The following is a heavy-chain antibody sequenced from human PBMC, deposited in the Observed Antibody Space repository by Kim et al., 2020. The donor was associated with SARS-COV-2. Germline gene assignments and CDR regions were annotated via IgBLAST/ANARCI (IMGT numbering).Heavy chain of an antibody. J-gene: IGHJ3*02. CDR3: ARDAQSPGVVVPTDAFDI. V-gene: IGHV4-31*03. CDR2: IYYSGST. D-gene: IGHD3-22*01. Sequence: SETLSLTCTVSGGSISSGGYYWSWIRQHPGKGLEWIGYIYYSGSTYYNPSLKSRVTISVDTSKNQFSLKLSSVTAADTAVYYCARDAQSPGVVVPTDAFDIWGQGTMVTVSS. CDR1: GGSISSGGYY.